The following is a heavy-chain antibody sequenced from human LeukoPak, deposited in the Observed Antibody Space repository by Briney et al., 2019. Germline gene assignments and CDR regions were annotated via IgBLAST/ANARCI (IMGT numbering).Heavy chain of an antibody. V-gene: IGHV4-59*01. Sequence: SETLSLTCTVSGGSISSYYWTWIRQPPGKGLEWIGYIYYSGSTNYNPSPKSRVTISVDTSKNQFSLKLSSVTAADTAVYYCARTPYGSGSYYTFDYWGQGTLVTVSS. CDR1: GGSISSYY. CDR2: IYYSGST. J-gene: IGHJ4*02. D-gene: IGHD3-10*01. CDR3: ARTPYGSGSYYTFDY.